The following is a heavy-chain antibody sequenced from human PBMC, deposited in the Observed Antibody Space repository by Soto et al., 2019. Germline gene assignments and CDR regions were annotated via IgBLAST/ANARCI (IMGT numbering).Heavy chain of an antibody. CDR3: AKELSIYSYGRRYYYYGMDV. Sequence: GGSLRLSCAASGFTFSSYGMHWVRQAPGKGLEWVAVISYDGSNKYYADSVKGRFTISRDNSKNTLYLQMNSLRAEDTAVYYCAKELSIYSYGRRYYYYGMDVWGQGTTVTVSS. D-gene: IGHD5-18*01. CDR1: GFTFSSYG. V-gene: IGHV3-30*18. J-gene: IGHJ6*02. CDR2: ISYDGSNK.